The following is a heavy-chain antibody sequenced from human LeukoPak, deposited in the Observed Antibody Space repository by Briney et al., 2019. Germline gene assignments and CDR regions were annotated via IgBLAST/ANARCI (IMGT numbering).Heavy chain of an antibody. CDR1: GGTFSSYA. D-gene: IGHD5-18*01. Sequence: ASVKVSFKASGGTFSSYAISWVRQAPGQGLEWMGRIIPILGIANYAQKFHGRATITEEKSTSTAYMELSSLRSEDTAVYYGARAKLVDTAMVTLLYWGQGTLVTVSS. CDR3: ARAKLVDTAMVTLLY. CDR2: IIPILGIA. V-gene: IGHV1-69*04. J-gene: IGHJ4*02.